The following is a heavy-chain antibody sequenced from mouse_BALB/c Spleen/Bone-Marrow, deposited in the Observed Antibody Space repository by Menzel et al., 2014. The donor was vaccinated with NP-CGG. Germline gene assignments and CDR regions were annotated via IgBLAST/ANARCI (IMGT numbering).Heavy chain of an antibody. J-gene: IGHJ4*01. V-gene: IGHV1-4*01. CDR2: ITPNSDHT. D-gene: IGHD4-1*02. Sequence: VQXQQSGAELARPGASVKMSCKASGYTFTSYTMYWVKQRPGQGLEWIGYITPNSDHTNYNQKFKYRATLTTDKSSSTAYMQLRSLTSEDSAIYYCSRSTFAHVMDSWGQGTSVTVSS. CDR3: SRSTFAHVMDS. CDR1: GYTFTSYT.